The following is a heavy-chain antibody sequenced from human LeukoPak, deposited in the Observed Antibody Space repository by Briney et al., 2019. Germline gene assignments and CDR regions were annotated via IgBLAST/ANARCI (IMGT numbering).Heavy chain of an antibody. Sequence: GESLKISCEASGYSFTGYWIGWVRQMAGKGLEWMGIIYPRDSDTRYSPSFQGQVTISADRSISTAYLQWSSLKASDTAIYYCARHIVTGTSSFYAFDLWGQGTMVTVSS. CDR2: IYPRDSDT. CDR3: ARHIVTGTSSFYAFDL. J-gene: IGHJ3*01. V-gene: IGHV5-51*01. CDR1: GYSFTGYW. D-gene: IGHD1-7*01.